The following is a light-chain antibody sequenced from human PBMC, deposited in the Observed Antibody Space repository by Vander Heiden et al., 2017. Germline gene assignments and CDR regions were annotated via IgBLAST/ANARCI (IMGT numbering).Light chain of an antibody. CDR2: WAS. V-gene: IGKV4-1*01. CDR3: QQYHSTPWT. J-gene: IGKJ2*02. Sequence: DIVMTQSPDSLAVSLGARATINCKSSQDILYSSNNKNYLAWYQQKPGQPPKLLIYWASTRESGVPVRFSGSGSGTDFTLTISSLQAEDVAVYYCQQYHSTPWTFGQGTKLEIK. CDR1: QDILYSSNNKNY.